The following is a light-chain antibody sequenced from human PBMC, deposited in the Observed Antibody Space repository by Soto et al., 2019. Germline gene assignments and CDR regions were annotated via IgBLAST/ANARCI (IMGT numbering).Light chain of an antibody. CDR2: EVS. Sequence: QSALTQPAXVSGSPGXXXTISCTGTSSDVGSYNLVSWYQQHPGKAPKLMIYEVSKRPSGVSNRFSGSKSGNTASLTISGLQAEDEADYYCCSYAGSSTYVFGTGTKLTVL. CDR3: CSYAGSSTYV. V-gene: IGLV2-23*02. J-gene: IGLJ1*01. CDR1: SSDVGSYNL.